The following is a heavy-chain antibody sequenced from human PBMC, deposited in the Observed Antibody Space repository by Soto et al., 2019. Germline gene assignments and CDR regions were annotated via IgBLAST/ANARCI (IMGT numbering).Heavy chain of an antibody. Sequence: XGSLRLTCAASGFTFSSYAMSWVRQAPGKGLEWVSAISGSGGSTYYADSVKGRFTISRDNSKNTLYLQMNSLRAEDKAVYYCAKVYDSSGYYHFDYWGKGTLV. CDR2: ISGSGGST. CDR1: GFTFSSYA. J-gene: IGHJ4*02. CDR3: AKVYDSSGYYHFDY. D-gene: IGHD3-22*01. V-gene: IGHV3-23*01.